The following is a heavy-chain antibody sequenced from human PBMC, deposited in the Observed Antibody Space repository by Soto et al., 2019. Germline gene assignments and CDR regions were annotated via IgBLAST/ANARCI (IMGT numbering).Heavy chain of an antibody. V-gene: IGHV3-33*03. D-gene: IGHD3-10*01. CDR2: IWSDGSND. CDR1: GFTFTAHG. CDR3: ARPRDGFGELSPLDF. Sequence: QVQLVQSGGRVVQSGGSLRLSCAASGFTFTAHGFHWVRQAPGKGLEWLALIWSDGSNDYVADSVKDRFSVSRDNSDNTLSVQMHSLGVEDTAVYYCARPRDGFGELSPLDFGAQGPLVTFSS. J-gene: IGHJ4*02.